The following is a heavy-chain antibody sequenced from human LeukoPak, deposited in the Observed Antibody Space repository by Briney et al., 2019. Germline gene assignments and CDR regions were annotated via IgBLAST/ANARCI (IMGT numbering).Heavy chain of an antibody. CDR1: GYTFTSYG. J-gene: IGHJ4*02. CDR3: ARDLSQRMYEAADGDY. D-gene: IGHD2-8*01. CDR2: INPNSGGT. V-gene: IGHV1-2*04. Sequence: ASVKVSCKASGYTFTSYGISWVRQAPGQGLEWMGWINPNSGGTNYAQKFQGWVTMTRDTSISTAYMELSRLRSDDTAVYYCARDLSQRMYEAADGDYWGQGTLVTVSS.